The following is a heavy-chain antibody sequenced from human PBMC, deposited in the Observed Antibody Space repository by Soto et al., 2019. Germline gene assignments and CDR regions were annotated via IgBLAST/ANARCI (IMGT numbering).Heavy chain of an antibody. CDR2: IYSGGST. CDR1: GFTFSSND. V-gene: IGHV3-53*01. Sequence: EVQLVESGGGLIQPGGSLRLSCAASGFTFSSNDMNWVRQAPGKGLEWVSLIYSGGSTYYADSVKGRFTISRDNSKNTWYLRMSSLRAEDTAVYYCATRPLLPGAPWGQGTVVTVSS. CDR3: ATRPLLPGAP. J-gene: IGHJ3*01. D-gene: IGHD3-22*01.